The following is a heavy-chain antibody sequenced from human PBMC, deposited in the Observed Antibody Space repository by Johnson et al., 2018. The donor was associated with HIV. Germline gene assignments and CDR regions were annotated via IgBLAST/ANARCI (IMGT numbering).Heavy chain of an antibody. CDR1: GFTFSSYG. J-gene: IGHJ3*02. CDR3: AKVRRGSSWYIAFDI. CDR2: IRNDGSKK. Sequence: QMLLVESGGGVAQPGGSLRLSCVASGFTFSSYGMHWVRQAPGKGLEWVAFIRNDGSKKYYADSVKGRFTISRDNAKNTLYLQMNSLRAEDTAVYYCAKVRRGSSWYIAFDIWGQGTMVSVSS. V-gene: IGHV3-30*02. D-gene: IGHD6-13*01.